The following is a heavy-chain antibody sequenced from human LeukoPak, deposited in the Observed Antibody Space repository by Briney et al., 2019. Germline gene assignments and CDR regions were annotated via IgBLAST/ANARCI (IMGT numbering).Heavy chain of an antibody. J-gene: IGHJ6*04. Sequence: GASVKLSCKASGYTFTSYAMHWVRQAPGQRLEWMGWINAGNGNTKYSQKFQGRVTITRDTSASTAYMELSSLRSEDTAVYYCARSYYYGSGSPWGYYYYGMDVWGKGTTVTVSS. D-gene: IGHD3-10*01. CDR3: ARSYYYGSGSPWGYYYYGMDV. V-gene: IGHV1-3*01. CDR2: INAGNGNT. CDR1: GYTFTSYA.